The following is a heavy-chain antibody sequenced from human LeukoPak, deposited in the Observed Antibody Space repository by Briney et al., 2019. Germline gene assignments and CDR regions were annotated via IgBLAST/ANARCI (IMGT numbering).Heavy chain of an antibody. CDR3: ARSVKMPTIVH. Sequence: GASVKVSCKASGYTFTTYYMHWVRQAPGQGLQWMGIINPSGGSTSYAQKFQGRVTMTRDTSTSTVYMELSSLRSDDTAIYCCARSVKMPTIVHWGQGTLVTVSS. CDR1: GYTFTTYY. V-gene: IGHV1-46*03. D-gene: IGHD5-24*01. J-gene: IGHJ4*02. CDR2: INPSGGST.